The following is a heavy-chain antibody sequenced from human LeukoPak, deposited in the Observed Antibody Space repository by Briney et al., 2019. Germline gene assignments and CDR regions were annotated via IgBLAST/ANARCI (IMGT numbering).Heavy chain of an antibody. CDR3: ARGDSSSWYELPDY. V-gene: IGHV3-30*02. J-gene: IGHJ4*02. CDR2: IRYNGNDN. CDR1: GFTFETFG. D-gene: IGHD6-13*01. Sequence: GGSLKLSCAASGFTFETFGMHWVRQAPGKGLEWVTFIRYNGNDNYNADSVKGRFTISRDNSKNMLYLQMNSLRAEDTAVYYCARGDSSSWYELPDYWGQGTLVTVSS.